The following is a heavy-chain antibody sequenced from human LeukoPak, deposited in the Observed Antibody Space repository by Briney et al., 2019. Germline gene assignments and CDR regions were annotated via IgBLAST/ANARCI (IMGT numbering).Heavy chain of an antibody. J-gene: IGHJ4*02. CDR3: ARGPQTGVFTLGDRFDY. CDR1: GYSISSDYY. D-gene: IGHD3-16*01. CDR2: IYYSGST. Sequence: SETLSLTCTVSGYSISSDYYWGWIRQPPGKGLEWIGSIYYSGSTYYNPSLKSRVTISVDTSKNQFSLKLSSVTAADTAVYYCARGPQTGVFTLGDRFDYWGQGTLVTVSS. V-gene: IGHV4-38-2*02.